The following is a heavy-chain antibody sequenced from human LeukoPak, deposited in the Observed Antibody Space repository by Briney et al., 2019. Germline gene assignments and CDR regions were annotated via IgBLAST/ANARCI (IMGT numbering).Heavy chain of an antibody. J-gene: IGHJ4*02. CDR2: IYYSGST. V-gene: IGHV4-61*01. D-gene: IGHD3-22*01. CDR3: ARVSWEKDYYDSSGYNIDY. Sequence: SETLSLTCTVSGGSVSSGSYYWSWIRQPPGKGLEWIGYIYYSGSTNYNPSLKSRVTISVDTSKNQFSLKLSSVTAADTAVYYCARVSWEKDYYDSSGYNIDYWGQGTLLTVSS. CDR1: GGSVSSGSYY.